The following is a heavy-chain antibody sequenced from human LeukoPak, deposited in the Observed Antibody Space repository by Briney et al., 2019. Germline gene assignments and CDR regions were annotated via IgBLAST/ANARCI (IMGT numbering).Heavy chain of an antibody. V-gene: IGHV3-9*01. CDR1: GFTFDDYA. J-gene: IGHJ4*02. Sequence: PGGSLRLSCAASGFTFDDYAMHWVRQAPGKGLEWVSGISWNSGSIGYADPVKGRFTISRDNAKNSLYLQMNSPRAEDTALYYCAKSSEDILTGYLYYWGQGTLVTVSS. CDR2: ISWNSGSI. D-gene: IGHD3-9*01. CDR3: AKSSEDILTGYLYY.